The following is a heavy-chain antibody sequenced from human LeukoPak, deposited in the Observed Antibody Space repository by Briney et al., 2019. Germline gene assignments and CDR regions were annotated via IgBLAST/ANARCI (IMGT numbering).Heavy chain of an antibody. Sequence: PSETLSLTCSVSGGSISGFYWSWIRQPPGKALEWIGNLYYSGSTNYNPSLKSRVTMSVATSKNQFSLNLTSVTAAGTAVYYCARFDYTNSNFDYWGQGTLVTVSS. CDR2: LYYSGST. CDR3: ARFDYTNSNFDY. CDR1: GGSISGFY. V-gene: IGHV4-59*01. J-gene: IGHJ4*02. D-gene: IGHD3-3*01.